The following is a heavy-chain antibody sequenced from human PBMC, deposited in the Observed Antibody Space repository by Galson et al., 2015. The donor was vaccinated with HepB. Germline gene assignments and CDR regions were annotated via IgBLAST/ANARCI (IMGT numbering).Heavy chain of an antibody. D-gene: IGHD6-19*01. CDR2: IRYDGSNK. CDR1: GYTFTGYY. V-gene: IGHV3-30*02. CDR3: AKDLSGSGWREATFDI. Sequence: SCKASGYTFTGYYMHWVRQAPGKGLEWVAFIRYDGSNKYYTDSVKGRFTISRDNSKNTLYLQMNSLRAEDTAVYYCAKDLSGSGWREATFDIWGQGTMVTVSS. J-gene: IGHJ3*02.